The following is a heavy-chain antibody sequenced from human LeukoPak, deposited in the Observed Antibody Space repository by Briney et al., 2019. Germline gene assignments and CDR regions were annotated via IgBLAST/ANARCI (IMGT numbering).Heavy chain of an antibody. V-gene: IGHV4-31*03. D-gene: IGHD4-23*01. CDR1: GGSISSGGYY. Sequence: PSQTLSLTCTVSGGSISSGGYYWSWIRQHPGKGLEWIGYIYYSGSTDYNPSLKSRVTISVDHSKNQFSLKLTSVTAADTAVYYCAKEGNDYGANSIDYWGQGTLVTVSS. J-gene: IGHJ4*02. CDR3: AKEGNDYGANSIDY. CDR2: IYYSGST.